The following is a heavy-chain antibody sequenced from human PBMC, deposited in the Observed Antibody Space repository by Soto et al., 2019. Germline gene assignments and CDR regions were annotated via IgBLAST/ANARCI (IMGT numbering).Heavy chain of an antibody. Sequence: SETLSLTCTFSGVSISSYYWSWIRQPPGKGLEWIGNIHYNGNTKYNPSLKSRVSMSVDTSKNQFSLRLISVTAADTAKYFCAREGNLGRWLQPLDFWGQGTLVTVSS. CDR3: AREGNLGRWLQPLDF. CDR2: IHYNGNT. V-gene: IGHV4-59*01. J-gene: IGHJ4*02. D-gene: IGHD5-12*01. CDR1: GVSISSYY.